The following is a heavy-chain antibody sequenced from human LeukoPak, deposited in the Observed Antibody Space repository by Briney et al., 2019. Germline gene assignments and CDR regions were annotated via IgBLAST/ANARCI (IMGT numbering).Heavy chain of an antibody. CDR2: IYHSGST. D-gene: IGHD1-1*01. CDR3: ARGTRSFDY. V-gene: IGHV4-30-2*01. Sequence: PSQTLSLTCAVSGGFISSGGYSWSWIRQPPGKGLEWIGYIYHSGSTYYNPSLKSRVTISVDRSKNQFSLKLSSVTAADTAVYYCARGTRSFDYWGQGTLVTVSS. J-gene: IGHJ4*02. CDR1: GGFISSGGYS.